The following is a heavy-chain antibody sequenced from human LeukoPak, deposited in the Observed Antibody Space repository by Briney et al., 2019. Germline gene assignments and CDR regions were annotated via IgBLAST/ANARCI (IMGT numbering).Heavy chain of an antibody. V-gene: IGHV1-69*13. CDR1: GGTFSSYA. J-gene: IGHJ6*03. CDR2: IIPIFGTA. Sequence: SVKVSCKASGGTFSSYAISWVRQAPGQGLEWMGGIIPIFGTANYAQKFQGRVTITADESTSTAYMELSSLRSEDTAVYYCARGEIVVVPAAMRGYHYYYYMDVWGKGTTVTISS. D-gene: IGHD2-2*01. CDR3: ARGEIVVVPAAMRGYHYYYYMDV.